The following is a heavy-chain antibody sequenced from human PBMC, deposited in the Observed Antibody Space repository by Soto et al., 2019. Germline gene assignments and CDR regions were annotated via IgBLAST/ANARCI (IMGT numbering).Heavy chain of an antibody. V-gene: IGHV3-53*01. J-gene: IGHJ6*02. D-gene: IGHD3-22*01. Sequence: PGGSLRLSCAASGFTVSSNYMSWVRQAPGKGLEWVSVIYSGGSTYYADSVKGRFTISRDNSKNTLYLQMNSLRAEDTAAYYCARDSDYYDSSGYLIYYGMDVWGQGTTVTVSS. CDR2: IYSGGST. CDR3: ARDSDYYDSSGYLIYYGMDV. CDR1: GFTVSSNY.